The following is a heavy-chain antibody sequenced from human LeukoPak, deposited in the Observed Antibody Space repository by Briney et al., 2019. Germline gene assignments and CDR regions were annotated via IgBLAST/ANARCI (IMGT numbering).Heavy chain of an antibody. D-gene: IGHD3-22*01. V-gene: IGHV3-23*01. J-gene: IGHJ4*02. CDR3: ARDYYDSSGYLFDY. Sequence: GGSLRLSCAASGFTFSSYAMSWVRQAPGKGLEWVSAISGSGGSTYYADSVKGRFTISRDNSKNTLYLQMNSLRAEDTAVYYCARDYYDSSGYLFDYWGQGTLVTVSS. CDR2: ISGSGGST. CDR1: GFTFSSYA.